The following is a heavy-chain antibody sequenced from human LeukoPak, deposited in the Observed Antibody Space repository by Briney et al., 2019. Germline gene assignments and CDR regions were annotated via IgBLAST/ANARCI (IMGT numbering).Heavy chain of an antibody. CDR1: GGSIRSHY. J-gene: IGHJ5*02. Sequence: SETLSLTCTVSGGSIRSHYWSWIWQPPGKGLEWIGYIYYSGSTNYTPSIKGRVTISVDTSKNQFSLKLSSVTAADTAVYYCARGTMMVGPWGQGTLVTVSS. V-gene: IGHV4-59*11. CDR2: IYYSGST. D-gene: IGHD3-22*01. CDR3: ARGTMMVGP.